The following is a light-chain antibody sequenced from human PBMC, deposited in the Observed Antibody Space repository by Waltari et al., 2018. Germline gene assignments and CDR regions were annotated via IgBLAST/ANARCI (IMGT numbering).Light chain of an antibody. CDR3: LSYTTRISFV. CDR1: SNDLGNSNH. Sequence: QPALTQPASVSGSPGQSITISCTGPSNDLGNSNHPCWYQQHPGNAPRLIISEVTERPSGVSDRFSGSKSGNTASLTISGLQAEDEADYYCLSYTTRISFVFGGGTKLSVL. V-gene: IGLV2-23*02. CDR2: EVT. J-gene: IGLJ2*01.